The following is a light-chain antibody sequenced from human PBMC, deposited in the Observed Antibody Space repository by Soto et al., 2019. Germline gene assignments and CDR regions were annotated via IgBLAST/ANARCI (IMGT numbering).Light chain of an antibody. CDR2: DAS. J-gene: IGKJ4*01. Sequence: DIQMTQSPSSLSASAGDRVTITCQATHDITNFLNWYQQKPGKAPKLLINDASNLETGVPSRFSGSGSGTYFTFTISSLQPEDIATYYCQQYESLPITFGGGTRWIS. CDR3: QQYESLPIT. CDR1: HDITNF. V-gene: IGKV1-33*01.